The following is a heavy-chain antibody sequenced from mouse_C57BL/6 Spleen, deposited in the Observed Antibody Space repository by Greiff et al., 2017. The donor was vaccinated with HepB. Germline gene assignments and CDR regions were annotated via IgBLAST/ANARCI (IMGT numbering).Heavy chain of an antibody. V-gene: IGHV1-62-2*01. Sequence: VKLMESGAELVKPGASVKLSCKASGYTFTEYTIHWVKQRSGQGLEWIGWFYPGSGSIKYNEKFKDKATLTADKSSSTVYMELSRLTSEDSAVYFCARHEDPGSSLWYFDVWGTGTTVTVSS. CDR1: GYTFTEYT. J-gene: IGHJ1*03. D-gene: IGHD1-1*01. CDR2: FYPGSGSI. CDR3: ARHEDPGSSLWYFDV.